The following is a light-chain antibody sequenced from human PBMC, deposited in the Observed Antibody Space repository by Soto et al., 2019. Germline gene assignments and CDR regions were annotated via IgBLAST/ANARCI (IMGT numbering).Light chain of an antibody. CDR3: SSYTSSSTPDV. V-gene: IGLV2-14*01. J-gene: IGLJ1*01. CDR1: SSDVGGYNY. Sequence: QSALTQPASVSGSPGQSITISCTGTSSDVGGYNYVSWYQQHPVKAPKLMIYDVTNRPSGVSDRFSGSKSGNTASLTISGLQAEDEADYYCSSYTSSSTPDVFGTGTKLTVL. CDR2: DVT.